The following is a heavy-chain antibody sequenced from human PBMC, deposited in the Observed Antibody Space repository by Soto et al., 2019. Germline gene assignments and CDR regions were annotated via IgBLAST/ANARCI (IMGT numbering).Heavy chain of an antibody. CDR2: IKQDGSEK. J-gene: IGHJ6*02. D-gene: IGHD6-19*01. CDR3: ARDHGWQSGWYYYYYGMDV. V-gene: IGHV3-7*01. Sequence: GGSPRLSCAASGFTFSSYWMSWVRQAPGKGLEWVANIKQDGSEKYYVDSVKGRFTISRDNAKNSLYLQMNSLRAEDTAVYYCARDHGWQSGWYYYYYGMDVWGQGTTVTVSS. CDR1: GFTFSSYW.